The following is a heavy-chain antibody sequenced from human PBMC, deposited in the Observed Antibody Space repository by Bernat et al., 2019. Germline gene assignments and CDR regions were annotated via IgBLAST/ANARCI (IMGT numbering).Heavy chain of an antibody. J-gene: IGHJ4*02. V-gene: IGHV1-3*01. D-gene: IGHD1-26*01. CDR2: INAGNGNT. Sequence: QVQLVQSGAEVKKPGASVKVSCKASGYTFTSYAMHWVRQAPGQRLGWMGWINAGNGNTKYSQKFQGRVTITRDTSASTADMELSSLRSEDTAVYYCAGGPSRVGADLVDYWGQGTLVTVSS. CDR1: GYTFTSYA. CDR3: AGGPSRVGADLVDY.